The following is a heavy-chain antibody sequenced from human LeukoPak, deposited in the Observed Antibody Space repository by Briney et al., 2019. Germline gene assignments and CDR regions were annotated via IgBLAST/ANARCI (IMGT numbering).Heavy chain of an antibody. D-gene: IGHD3-22*01. CDR3: ARRNRNYYDSSGWNFDY. J-gene: IGHJ4*02. Sequence: GGSLRLFCAASGFTFSDYYMSWIRQAPGKGLEWVSYISSSGSTIYYADSVKGRFTISRDNAKNSLYLQMNSLRAEDTAVYYCARRNRNYYDSSGWNFDYWGQGTLVTVSS. V-gene: IGHV3-11*01. CDR2: ISSSGSTI. CDR1: GFTFSDYY.